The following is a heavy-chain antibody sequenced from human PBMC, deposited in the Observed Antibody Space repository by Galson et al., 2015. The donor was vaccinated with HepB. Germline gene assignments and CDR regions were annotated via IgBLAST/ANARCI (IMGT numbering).Heavy chain of an antibody. J-gene: IGHJ4*02. CDR3: ARTLEGSGYHYDLVDY. Sequence: SLRLSCAASGFSFRSYGMHWVRQAPGKGLEWVAVIAFDGSKKYYADSVKGRSTISRDNSDNTLYLEMNSLRAEDTAVYYCARTLEGSGYHYDLVDYWGQGTLVTVSS. D-gene: IGHD3-22*01. CDR1: GFSFRSYG. CDR2: IAFDGSKK. V-gene: IGHV3-30*19.